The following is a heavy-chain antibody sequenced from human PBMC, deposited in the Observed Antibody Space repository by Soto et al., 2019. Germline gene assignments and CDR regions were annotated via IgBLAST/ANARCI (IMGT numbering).Heavy chain of an antibody. J-gene: IGHJ5*02. D-gene: IGHD2-15*01. CDR3: VRSPHGYCGCDNCYSVWFDP. CDR1: GGSISSSGYY. CDR2: IYYSEST. V-gene: IGHV4-39*01. Sequence: SETLSLTCTVSGGSISSSGYYWGWIRQPPGKGLEWIGSIYYSESTYYNPSLNSRITISVDTSKNQFSLKLSSVTAADTAVHYCVRSPHGYCGCDNCYSVWFDPWGQGTLVTVSS.